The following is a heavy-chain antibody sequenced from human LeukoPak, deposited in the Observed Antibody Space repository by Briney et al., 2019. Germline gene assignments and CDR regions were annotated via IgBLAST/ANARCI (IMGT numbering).Heavy chain of an antibody. Sequence: GGSLRLSCAASGFTFSSYSMNWVRQAPGKGLEWVSYISSSSSTIYYADSVKGRFTISRDNAKNSLYLQMNSLRDEDTAVYYCARTRGPGDYYYGVDVWGQGTTVTVSS. CDR1: GFTFSSYS. V-gene: IGHV3-48*02. CDR3: ARTRGPGDYYYGVDV. D-gene: IGHD3-16*01. J-gene: IGHJ6*02. CDR2: ISSSSSTI.